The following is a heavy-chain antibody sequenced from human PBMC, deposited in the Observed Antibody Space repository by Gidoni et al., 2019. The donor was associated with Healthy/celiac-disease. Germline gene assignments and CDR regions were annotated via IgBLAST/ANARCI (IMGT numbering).Heavy chain of an antibody. CDR2: ISSSSSYI. V-gene: IGHV3-21*01. D-gene: IGHD1-1*01. CDR1: GFTFSSYS. CDR3: ARVEGPRPAFDI. Sequence: EVQLVESGGGLVKPGGSLRLSCAASGFTFSSYSMNWVRQAPGKGLEWVSSISSSSSYIYYADSVKGRFTISRDNAKNSLYLQMNSLRAEDTAVYYCARVEGPRPAFDIWGQGTMVTVSS. J-gene: IGHJ3*02.